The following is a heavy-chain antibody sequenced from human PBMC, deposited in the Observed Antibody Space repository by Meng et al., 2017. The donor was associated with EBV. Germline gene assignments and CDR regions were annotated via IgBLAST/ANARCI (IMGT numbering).Heavy chain of an antibody. CDR2: FNAGNDDT. Sequence: IHSEQSGFEVKKAGVSVKVSVKHSEFVLTRFAMQWVRQDPGQRVEWMGWFNAGNDDTEYSQQFQGRVTITRHTSASTAYMELSNLISEDTAVYYCGGAAFRGNYKSFDYWGQGTLVTVSS. CDR1: EFVLTRFA. J-gene: IGHJ4*02. V-gene: IGHV1-3*01. D-gene: IGHD1-26*01. CDR3: GGAAFRGNYKSFDY.